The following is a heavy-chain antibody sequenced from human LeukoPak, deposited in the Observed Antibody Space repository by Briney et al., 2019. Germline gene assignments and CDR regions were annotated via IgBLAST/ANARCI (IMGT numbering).Heavy chain of an antibody. CDR2: IIPIFGTA. J-gene: IGHJ5*02. Sequence: SVKVSCKASGGTFSSYAISWVRQAPGQGLEWMGGIIPIFGTANYAQKFQGRVTITTDESTSTAYMELSSLRSEDTAAYYCARARHMRTNWFDPWGRGTLVTVSS. D-gene: IGHD2-21*01. CDR3: ARARHMRTNWFDP. CDR1: GGTFSSYA. V-gene: IGHV1-69*05.